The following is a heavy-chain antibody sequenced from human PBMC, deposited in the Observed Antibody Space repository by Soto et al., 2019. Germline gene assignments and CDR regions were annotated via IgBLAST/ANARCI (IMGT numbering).Heavy chain of an antibody. CDR1: GFTFSIYA. CDR3: AKILGSITMVRGESHYYYGMDV. D-gene: IGHD3-10*01. V-gene: IGHV3-23*01. Sequence: GGSLRLSCAASGFTFSIYAMSWVRHAPGKGLEWVSAISGSGGSTYYADSVKGRFTISRDNSKNTLYLQMNSLRAEDTAVYYCAKILGSITMVRGESHYYYGMDVWGQGTTVTVSS. J-gene: IGHJ6*02. CDR2: ISGSGGST.